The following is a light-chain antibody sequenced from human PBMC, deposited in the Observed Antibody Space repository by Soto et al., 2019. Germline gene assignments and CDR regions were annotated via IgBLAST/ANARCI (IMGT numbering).Light chain of an antibody. CDR3: QQCDNSPLS. Sequence: EIVLTQSPGTLSLSPGERATLSCRASQSLSSSYLAWYQQKPGQAPGLLIYGASSRATGIPDRFSGSGSGTDFTLTISRLEPEDFAVYYCQQCDNSPLSFGGGTKVEIK. V-gene: IGKV3-20*01. CDR1: QSLSSSY. J-gene: IGKJ4*01. CDR2: GAS.